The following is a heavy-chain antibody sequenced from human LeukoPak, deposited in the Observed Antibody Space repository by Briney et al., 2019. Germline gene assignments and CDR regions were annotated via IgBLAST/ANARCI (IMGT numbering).Heavy chain of an antibody. CDR1: GYSFTNYW. CDR3: ACRDLTSTWSFP. V-gene: IGHV5-51*01. D-gene: IGHD6-13*01. Sequence: GGSLQISCQGFGYSFTNYWIGWVRQMPGKGMEWMGVIYPGDSRIRYNPSFQGHVTISVDKSISTAYLQWLSLKASDTAMYYCACRDLTSTWSFPWGQGTLVNVSS. J-gene: IGHJ5*02. CDR2: IYPGDSRI.